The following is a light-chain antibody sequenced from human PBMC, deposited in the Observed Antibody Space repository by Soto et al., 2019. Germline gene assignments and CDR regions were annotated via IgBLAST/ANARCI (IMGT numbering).Light chain of an antibody. CDR1: QGISSY. J-gene: IGKJ4*01. V-gene: IGKV3-15*01. Sequence: EIVMTQSPSSLSASPGERVTLSCRASQGISSYLAWYQQKPGQEAPQLLNGASTRANGRAARFSGSGSGTEFTLTISSLQSEEFAVSYCQQYNNWPSLTFGGGTKVDIK. CDR3: QQYNNWPSLT. CDR2: GAS.